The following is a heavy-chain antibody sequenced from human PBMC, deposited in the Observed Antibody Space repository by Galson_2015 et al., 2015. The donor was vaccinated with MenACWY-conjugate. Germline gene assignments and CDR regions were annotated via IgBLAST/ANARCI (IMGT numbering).Heavy chain of an antibody. V-gene: IGHV4-39*01. CDR3: ARRSARLTLGAFDI. CDR2: ISYSGST. D-gene: IGHD4-23*01. CDR1: GGSISSSSYS. J-gene: IGHJ3*02. Sequence: ETLSLTCTVSGGSISSSSYSWGWIRQPPGKGLEWIGTISYSGSTHYNPSLNNRVTVSADTSKNQFSLNVNSVTAADTALYYCARRSARLTLGAFDIWGQGTMVTVSS.